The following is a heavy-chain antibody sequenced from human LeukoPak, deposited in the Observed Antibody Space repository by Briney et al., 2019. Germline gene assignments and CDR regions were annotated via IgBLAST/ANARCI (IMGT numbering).Heavy chain of an antibody. CDR3: ARWYSSSWYTTPEYYFDY. Sequence: GGSLRLSCAASGFTFSSYRMTWVRQAPGKGLEWVSSISSSSSYIYYADSVKGRFTIHRDNAKNSLYLQMNSLRGEDTAVYYCARWYSSSWYTTPEYYFDYWGQGTLVTVSS. CDR1: GFTFSSYR. J-gene: IGHJ4*02. D-gene: IGHD6-13*01. V-gene: IGHV3-21*01. CDR2: ISSSSSYI.